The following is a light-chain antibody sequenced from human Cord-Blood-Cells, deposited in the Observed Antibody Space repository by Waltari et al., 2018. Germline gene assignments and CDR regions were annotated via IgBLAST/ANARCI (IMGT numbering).Light chain of an antibody. CDR1: QSVSSSY. CDR3: QQYGSSPPLT. CDR2: GAS. J-gene: IGKJ4*01. V-gene: IGKV3-20*01. Sequence: EIVLTQSPGTLSLSPGERATLSCRASQSVSSSYLAWDPQKPGQAPRLLIYGASSRATGIPDRFSGSGSGTDFTLTISRLEPEDFAVYYCQQYGSSPPLTFGGGTKVESK.